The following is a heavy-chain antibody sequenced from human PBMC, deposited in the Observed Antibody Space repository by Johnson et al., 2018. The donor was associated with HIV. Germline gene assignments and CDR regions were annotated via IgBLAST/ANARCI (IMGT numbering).Heavy chain of an antibody. V-gene: IGHV3-30-3*01. J-gene: IGHJ3*02. Sequence: QVQLVESGGGVVQPGRSLRLSCAASGFTFSSYAMHWVRQAPGKGLEWVAVISYDGSNKYYADSVKGRFTISRDNSKNTRYLQMNSLRAEDTAVYYCASILVVAAQEADAFDIWGQGTMVTVSS. D-gene: IGHD2-15*01. CDR1: GFTFSSYA. CDR3: ASILVVAAQEADAFDI. CDR2: ISYDGSNK.